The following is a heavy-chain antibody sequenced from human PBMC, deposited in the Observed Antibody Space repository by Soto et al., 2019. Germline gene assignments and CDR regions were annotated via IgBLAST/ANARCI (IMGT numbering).Heavy chain of an antibody. CDR3: ARLAGYCSGGTCSEYYYYYYYMDV. Sequence: SETLSLTCTVSGGSISSSSYYWGWIRQPPGKGLEWIGSIYYSGSTYYNPSLKSRVTISVDTSKNQFSLKLSSVTAADTAVYYCARLAGYCSGGTCSEYYYYYYYMDVWGKGTTVTVSS. V-gene: IGHV4-39*01. CDR1: GGSISSSSYY. CDR2: IYYSGST. J-gene: IGHJ6*03. D-gene: IGHD2-15*01.